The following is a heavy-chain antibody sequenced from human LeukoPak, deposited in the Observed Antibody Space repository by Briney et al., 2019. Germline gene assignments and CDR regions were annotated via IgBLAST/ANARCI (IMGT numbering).Heavy chain of an antibody. CDR1: GGSISSNTYY. D-gene: IGHD2-15*01. Sequence: PSETLSLTCIVSGGSISSNTYYWGWIRQPPGKGLEWIASIYYSGSTYYNPSLKSRVTISVDTSNNQFSLKLNSVTAADTAVYYCATFCSGSSCYGGNWGQGSLVTVSS. CDR3: ATFCSGSSCYGGN. J-gene: IGHJ4*02. CDR2: IYYSGST. V-gene: IGHV4-39*01.